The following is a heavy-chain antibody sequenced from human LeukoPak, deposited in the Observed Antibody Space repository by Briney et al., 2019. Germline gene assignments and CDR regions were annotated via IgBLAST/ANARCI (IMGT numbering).Heavy chain of an antibody. CDR3: AKALASGYYDSRAYHY. Sequence: PGGSLRLSCAASGFTFSSYSMNWVRQAPGKGLEWVSSISSSSSYIYYADSVKGRFTISRDNSKNTLYLQMNSLRAEDTAVYYCAKALASGYYDSRAYHYWGQGTLVTVSS. CDR1: GFTFSSYS. V-gene: IGHV3-21*04. J-gene: IGHJ4*02. D-gene: IGHD3-22*01. CDR2: ISSSSSYI.